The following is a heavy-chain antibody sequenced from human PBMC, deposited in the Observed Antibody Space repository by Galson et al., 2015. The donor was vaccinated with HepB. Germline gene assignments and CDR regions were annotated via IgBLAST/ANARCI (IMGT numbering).Heavy chain of an antibody. D-gene: IGHD2-2*01. CDR1: GFTFSSYA. CDR2: ISGSGGST. V-gene: IGHV3-23*01. J-gene: IGHJ6*03. CDR3: AKDSLRGGLGRLNQLHLYYMDV. Sequence: SLRLSCAASGFTFSSYAMSWVRQAPGKGLEWVSAISGSGGSTYYADSVKGRFTISRDNSKNTLYLQMNSLRAEDTAVYYCAKDSLRGGLGRLNQLHLYYMDVWGKGTTVTVSS.